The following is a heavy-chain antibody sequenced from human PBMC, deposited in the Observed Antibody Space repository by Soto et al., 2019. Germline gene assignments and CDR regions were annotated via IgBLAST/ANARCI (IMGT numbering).Heavy chain of an antibody. CDR2: ISWNSGSI. CDR1: GFTFDDYA. Sequence: EVQLVESGGGLVQPGRSLRLSCAASGFTFDDYAMHWVRQAPGKGLEWVSGISWNSGSIGYADSVKGRFTISRDNAKNSLYLQMNRLRAADTGLYYCAKGGQLLTEGGGYWGQGTLVTVSS. CDR3: AKGGQLLTEGGGY. D-gene: IGHD2-2*01. J-gene: IGHJ4*02. V-gene: IGHV3-9*01.